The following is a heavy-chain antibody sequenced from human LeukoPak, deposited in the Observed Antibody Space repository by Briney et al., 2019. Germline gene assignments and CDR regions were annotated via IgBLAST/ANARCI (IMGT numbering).Heavy chain of an antibody. D-gene: IGHD5-18*01. CDR2: ISSSSSTI. V-gene: IGHV3-48*01. Sequence: GGSLRLSCAASGFTFSSYSMNWVRQAPGKGLEWVSYISSSSSTIYYADSVKGRFTISRDNAKNSLYLQMNSLRAEDTAVYYCARVGGYSYGWLVKGAFDIWGQGTMVTVSS. CDR1: GFTFSSYS. J-gene: IGHJ3*02. CDR3: ARVGGYSYGWLVKGAFDI.